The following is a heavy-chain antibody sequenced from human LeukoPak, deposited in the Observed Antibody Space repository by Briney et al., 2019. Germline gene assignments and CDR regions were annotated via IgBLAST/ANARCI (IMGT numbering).Heavy chain of an antibody. CDR1: GYNFTSYW. Sequence: GESLKISCKASGYNFTSYWIAWVRRMTGKGLEWMGIFYPDDSETRYSPSFQGQVTISADKSTSAAYLQWTSLKASDTAMYYCANSVAVAGTALDYWGQGTLVTVSS. J-gene: IGHJ4*02. CDR2: FYPDDSET. V-gene: IGHV5-51*01. D-gene: IGHD6-19*01. CDR3: ANSVAVAGTALDY.